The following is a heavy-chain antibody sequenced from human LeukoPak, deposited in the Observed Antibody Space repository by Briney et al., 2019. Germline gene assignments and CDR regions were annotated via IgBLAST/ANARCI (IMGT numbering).Heavy chain of an antibody. D-gene: IGHD3-22*01. V-gene: IGHV4-59*08. Sequence: RTSETLPHTCSVSGGSISSYYWSWIRQPPGKGLEWIGYIYYSGSTNYNPSLKSRVTISVDTSKNQFSLNLSSVTAAYTAVYYCARTISVIKRYFEFWGQGTLVTVSS. CDR3: ARTISVIKRYFEF. CDR1: GGSISSYY. J-gene: IGHJ4*02. CDR2: IYYSGST.